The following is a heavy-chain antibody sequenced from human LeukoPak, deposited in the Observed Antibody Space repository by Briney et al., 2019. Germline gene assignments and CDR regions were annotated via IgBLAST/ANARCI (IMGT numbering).Heavy chain of an antibody. D-gene: IGHD6-19*01. Sequence: SETLSLTCSVSGYSFTSGHYWGWIRQPPGKGLEWIGYIYYSGSTNYNPSLKSRVTISVDTSKNQFSLKLSSVTAADTAVYYCAREPGAVAGTRGAFDIWGQGTMVTVSS. CDR1: GYSFTSGHY. CDR3: AREPGAVAGTRGAFDI. CDR2: IYYSGST. J-gene: IGHJ3*02. V-gene: IGHV4-61*01.